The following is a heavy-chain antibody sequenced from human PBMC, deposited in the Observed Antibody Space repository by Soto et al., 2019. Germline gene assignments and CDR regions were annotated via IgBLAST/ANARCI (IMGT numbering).Heavy chain of an antibody. CDR2: IYHSGST. J-gene: IGHJ4*02. V-gene: IGHV4-4*02. CDR3: AREGDYYGSGSYCFDY. Sequence: QVQLQESGPGLVKPSGTLSLTCAVSGGSISSSNWWSWVRQPPGKGLEWIGEIYHSGSTNYNPSLKGRVTISVDKSKNQFSLKLSSVTAAATAVYYCAREGDYYGSGSYCFDYWGQGTLVTVSS. CDR1: GGSISSSNW. D-gene: IGHD3-10*01.